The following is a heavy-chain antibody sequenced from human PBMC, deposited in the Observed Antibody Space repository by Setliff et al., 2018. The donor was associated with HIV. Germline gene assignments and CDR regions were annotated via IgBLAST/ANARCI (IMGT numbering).Heavy chain of an antibody. D-gene: IGHD3-10*01. CDR3: ARLHTDYGSRLFDF. Sequence: PSETLSLTCDVSGVSISDNNYWNWVRQPPGKGLEWIGEMYHSGSTNYNPSLKSRVTISIDMSKKRFSLKLTSVTAADTAVYYCARLHTDYGSRLFDFWGQGTLVTVSS. V-gene: IGHV4-4*02. CDR2: MYHSGST. CDR1: GVSISDNNY. J-gene: IGHJ4*02.